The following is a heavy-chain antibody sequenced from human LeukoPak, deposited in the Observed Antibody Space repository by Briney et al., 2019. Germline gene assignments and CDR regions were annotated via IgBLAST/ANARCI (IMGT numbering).Heavy chain of an antibody. CDR2: INPSGSST. CDR3: ARSIAAAGGRGYMDV. Sequence: ASVKVSCKASGYSFTSHYMHWVRQAPGQGLEWLGLINPSGSSTLYAQKFQGRVTMTRNTSISTAYMELSRLRSDDTAVYYCARSIAAAGGRGYMDVWGKGTTVTISS. CDR1: GYSFTSHY. V-gene: IGHV1-46*01. J-gene: IGHJ6*03. D-gene: IGHD6-13*01.